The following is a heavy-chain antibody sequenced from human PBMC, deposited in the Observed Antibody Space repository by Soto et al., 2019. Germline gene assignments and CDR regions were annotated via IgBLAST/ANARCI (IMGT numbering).Heavy chain of an antibody. CDR3: AKDGRDEWELLGYFDY. CDR2: ISGSGGST. J-gene: IGHJ4*02. CDR1: GFTFSSYA. Sequence: GSLRLSCAASGFTFSSYAMSWVRQAPGKGLEWVSAISGSGGSTYYADSVKGRFTISRDNSKNTLYLQMNSLRAEDTAVYYCAKDGRDEWELLGYFDYWAQGTLVTVSS. V-gene: IGHV3-23*01. D-gene: IGHD1-26*01.